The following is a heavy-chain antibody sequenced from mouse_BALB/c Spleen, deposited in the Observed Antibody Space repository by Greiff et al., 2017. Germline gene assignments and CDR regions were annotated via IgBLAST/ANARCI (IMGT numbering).Heavy chain of an antibody. D-gene: IGHD3-2*01. CDR3: ARLTARAAMDY. CDR2: INPSTGYT. CDR1: GYTFTSYW. J-gene: IGHJ4*01. V-gene: IGHV1-7*01. Sequence: VQLQQSGAELAKPGASVKMSCKASGYTFTSYWMHWVKQRPGQGLEWIGYINPSTGYTEYNQKFKDKATLTADKSSSTAYMQLSSLTSEDSAVYYCARLTARAAMDYWGQGTSVTVSS.